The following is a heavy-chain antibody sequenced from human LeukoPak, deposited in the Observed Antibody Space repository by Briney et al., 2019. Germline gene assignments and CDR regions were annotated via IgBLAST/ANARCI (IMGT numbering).Heavy chain of an antibody. D-gene: IGHD2-2*01. J-gene: IGHJ4*02. V-gene: IGHV1-18*01. Sequence: ASVKVSCKASGYTFTSYGISWVRQAPGQGLEWMGWISAYNGNTNYAQKLQGRVTMTTDTSTSTAYMELRSLRSDDTAVYYRARGLGYCSSTSCEGYFDYWGQGTLVTVSS. CDR3: ARGLGYCSSTSCEGYFDY. CDR1: GYTFTSYG. CDR2: ISAYNGNT.